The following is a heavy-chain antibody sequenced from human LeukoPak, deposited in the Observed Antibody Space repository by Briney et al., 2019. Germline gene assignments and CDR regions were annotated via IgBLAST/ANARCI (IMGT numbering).Heavy chain of an antibody. Sequence: PGGSLRLSCAASGVTFSSYWMSWVRQAPGKGLEWVANIKEDGSEKYYVDSVKGRFTISRDNAKNSLHLQMNSLRAEDTAVYYCARVDTVGAPDYWGQGTLVTVSS. V-gene: IGHV3-7*01. D-gene: IGHD1-26*01. CDR3: ARVDTVGAPDY. CDR1: GVTFSSYW. J-gene: IGHJ4*02. CDR2: IKEDGSEK.